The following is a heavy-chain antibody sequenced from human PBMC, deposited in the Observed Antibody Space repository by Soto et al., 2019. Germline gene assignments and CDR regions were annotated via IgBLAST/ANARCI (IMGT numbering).Heavy chain of an antibody. J-gene: IGHJ4*02. CDR3: AAGLLTGYSPLDY. D-gene: IGHD3-9*01. Sequence: GASVKVSCKASGFTFTSSAMQWVRQARGQRLEWIGWIVVGSGNTNYAQKFQERVTITRDMSTSTAYMELSSLRSEDTAVYYCAAGLLTGYSPLDYWGQGTLVTVSS. CDR2: IVVGSGNT. V-gene: IGHV1-58*02. CDR1: GFTFTSSA.